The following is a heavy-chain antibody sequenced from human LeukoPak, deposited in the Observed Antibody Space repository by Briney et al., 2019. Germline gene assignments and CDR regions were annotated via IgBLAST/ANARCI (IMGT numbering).Heavy chain of an antibody. CDR3: ARRPLTIFGVADYYMDV. D-gene: IGHD3-3*01. J-gene: IGHJ6*03. CDR1: GFTFSDYY. CDR2: ISSSGSTI. Sequence: PGGSLRLSCAASGFTFSDYYMSWIRQAPGKGLEWVSYISSSGSTIYYADSVKGRFTISRDNAKNSLYLQMNSLRAEDMAVYYCARRPLTIFGVADYYMDVWGKGTTVTVSS. V-gene: IGHV3-11*04.